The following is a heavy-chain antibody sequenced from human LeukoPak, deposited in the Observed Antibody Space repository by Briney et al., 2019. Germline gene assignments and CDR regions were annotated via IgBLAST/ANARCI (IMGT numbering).Heavy chain of an antibody. CDR1: GYTFTSYW. Sequence: GESLKISCKGSGYTFTSYWIGWVRQMPGKGLEWMGIIYPGDSDTRYSPSFQGQVTISADKSISTAYLQWSSLKASDTAMYYCARQRYSYGYGFDYWGQGTLVTVSP. D-gene: IGHD5-18*01. CDR2: IYPGDSDT. V-gene: IGHV5-51*01. CDR3: ARQRYSYGYGFDY. J-gene: IGHJ4*02.